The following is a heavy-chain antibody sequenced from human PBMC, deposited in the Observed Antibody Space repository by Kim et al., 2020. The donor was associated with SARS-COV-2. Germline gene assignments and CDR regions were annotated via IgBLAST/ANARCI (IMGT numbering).Heavy chain of an antibody. V-gene: IGHV3-33*05. J-gene: IGHJ2*01. Sequence: GGSLRLSCAASGFTFSSYGMHWVRQAPGKGLEWVAVISYDGSNKYYADSVKGRFTISRDNSKNTLYLQMNSLRAEDTAVYYCARDGGMVRGGLYWYFDLWGRGTLVTVSS. CDR1: GFTFSSYG. CDR3: ARDGGMVRGGLYWYFDL. D-gene: IGHD3-10*01. CDR2: ISYDGSNK.